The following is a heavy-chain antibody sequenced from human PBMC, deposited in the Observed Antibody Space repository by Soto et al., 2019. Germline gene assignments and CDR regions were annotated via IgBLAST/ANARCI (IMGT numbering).Heavy chain of an antibody. CDR1: GFTFSSYA. CDR2: ISYDGSNK. J-gene: IGHJ6*02. V-gene: IGHV3-30-3*01. Sequence: QVQLVESGGGVVQPGRSLRLSCAASGFTFSSYATHWVRQAPGKGLEWVAVISYDGSNKYYADSVKGRFTISRDNSKNTLYLQMNSLRDEDTAVYYCARDPDIVLVPAAMPPYHYYGMDVWGQGTTVTVSS. D-gene: IGHD2-2*01. CDR3: ARDPDIVLVPAAMPPYHYYGMDV.